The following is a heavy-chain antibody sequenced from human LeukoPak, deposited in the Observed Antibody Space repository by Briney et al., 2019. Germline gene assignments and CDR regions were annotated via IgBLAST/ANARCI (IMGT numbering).Heavy chain of an antibody. D-gene: IGHD3-3*01. Sequence: PSETLSLTCAVYGGSFSGYYWSWIRQPPGKGLEWIGEINHSGSTNYNPSLKSRVTISVDTSKNQFSLKLSSVTAADTAVYYCARCGIFGVAPRANRPLSPWGQGTLVTVSS. CDR1: GGSFSGYY. CDR2: INHSGST. J-gene: IGHJ5*02. V-gene: IGHV4-34*01. CDR3: ARCGIFGVAPRANRPLSP.